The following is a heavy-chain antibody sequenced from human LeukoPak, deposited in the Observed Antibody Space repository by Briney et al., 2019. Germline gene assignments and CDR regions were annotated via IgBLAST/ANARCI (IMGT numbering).Heavy chain of an antibody. Sequence: GGSLRLSCAASGFIFSDYWMHWVRQAPGKGLVWVARIHSDGGSTSYAYSVKGRFTIFRDNANSTVFLQMNILGADDTGVYYRVRAIRDCPTCETRFETWGQGTLVTVSS. CDR1: GFIFSDYW. J-gene: IGHJ5*02. CDR2: IHSDGGST. D-gene: IGHD2-8*01. V-gene: IGHV3-74*01. CDR3: VRAIRDCPTCETRFET.